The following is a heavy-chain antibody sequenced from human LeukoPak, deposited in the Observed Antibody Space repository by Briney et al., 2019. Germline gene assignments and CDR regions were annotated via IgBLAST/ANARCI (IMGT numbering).Heavy chain of an antibody. Sequence: SETLSLTCTVSGGSISSYYWSWIQQPAGKGLEWIGRIYTSGSTNYNPSLKSRVTMSVDTSKNQFSLKLSSVTAADTAVYYCARDHLDIVVVPAAIWSYYYMDVWGKGTTVTVSS. CDR1: GGSISSYY. V-gene: IGHV4-4*07. D-gene: IGHD2-2*01. CDR2: IYTSGST. CDR3: ARDHLDIVVVPAAIWSYYYMDV. J-gene: IGHJ6*03.